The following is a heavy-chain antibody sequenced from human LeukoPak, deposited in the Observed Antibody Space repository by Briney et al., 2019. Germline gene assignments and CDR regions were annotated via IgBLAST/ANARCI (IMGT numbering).Heavy chain of an antibody. Sequence: SETLSLTCTVSGGSISSGDYYWSWIRQPPGKGLEWIGYIYYSGSTYYNPSLKSRVTISVDTSKNQFSLKLSSVTAADTAVYYCARDHSGARDAFDIWGQGTMVTVSS. J-gene: IGHJ3*02. D-gene: IGHD3-10*01. V-gene: IGHV4-30-4*08. CDR1: GGSISSGDYY. CDR3: ARDHSGARDAFDI. CDR2: IYYSGST.